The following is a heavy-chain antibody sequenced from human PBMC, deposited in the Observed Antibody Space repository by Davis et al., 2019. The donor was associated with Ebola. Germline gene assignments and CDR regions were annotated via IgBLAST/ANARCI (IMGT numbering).Heavy chain of an antibody. CDR1: GGTFTNYA. V-gene: IGHV1-69*04. D-gene: IGHD3-16*02. J-gene: IGHJ4*02. CDR2: IIPVVDTK. CDR3: ARGGGYDSIWGNYRHFDY. Sequence: SVKVSCKTSGGTFTNYAVNWVRQAPGQGLEWMGRIIPVVDTKDYAQKFQGRVTLTADKATSTAYMEVGSLRSDDTAVYYCARGGGYDSIWGNYRHFDYWGQGTLVTVSS.